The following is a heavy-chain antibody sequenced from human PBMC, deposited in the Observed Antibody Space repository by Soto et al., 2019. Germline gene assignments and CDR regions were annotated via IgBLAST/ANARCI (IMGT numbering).Heavy chain of an antibody. CDR1: GYTLTELS. CDR2: FDPEDGET. CDR3: ATDRRRVLRFLEWFAWFDP. Sequence: ASVKVSCKVSGYTLTELSMHWVRQAPGKGLEWMGGFDPEDGETIYAQKFQGRVTMTEDTSTDTAYMELSSLRSEDTAVYYCATDRRRVLRFLEWFAWFDPWGQGTLVTVSS. J-gene: IGHJ5*02. D-gene: IGHD3-3*01. V-gene: IGHV1-24*01.